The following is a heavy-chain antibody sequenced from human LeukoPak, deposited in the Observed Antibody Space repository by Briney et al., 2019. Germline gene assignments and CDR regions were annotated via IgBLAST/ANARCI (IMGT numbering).Heavy chain of an antibody. CDR3: AEGTRPPPVAFDI. CDR1: GFTFSSYS. D-gene: IGHD2-2*01. Sequence: GGSLRLSCAASGFTFSSYSMNWVRQAPGKGLEWVSSICSSSSYIYYADSVKGRFTISRDNSKNTLYLQMNSLRAEDTAVYYCAEGTRPPPVAFDIWGQKTMVTVSS. J-gene: IGHJ3*02. CDR2: ICSSSSYI. V-gene: IGHV3-21*01.